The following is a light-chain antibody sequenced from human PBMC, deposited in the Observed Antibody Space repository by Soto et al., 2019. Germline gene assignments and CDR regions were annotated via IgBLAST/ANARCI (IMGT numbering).Light chain of an antibody. V-gene: IGKV3-11*01. CDR2: DAS. J-gene: IGKJ2*01. Sequence: EIVLTQSPATLSLSPGERATLSCRASQSVSSYLAWYQQKPGQAPRLLIYDASNRATGIPARFSGSGSGTDFTTTISRLEPEDSAVYYCQQRSNSPPAFGQGTKLEIK. CDR3: QQRSNSPPA. CDR1: QSVSSY.